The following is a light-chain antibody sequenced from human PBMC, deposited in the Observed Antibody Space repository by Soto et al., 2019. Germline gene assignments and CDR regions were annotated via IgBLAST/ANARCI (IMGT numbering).Light chain of an antibody. V-gene: IGLV2-14*01. CDR1: SSDIGSHNF. J-gene: IGLJ3*02. CDR2: GVS. CDR3: SSYTSTYIWV. Sequence: QSALTQPASVSGSPGQSITISCTGTSSDIGSHNFVSWRQQHPGKAPKFIIYGVSNRPSGVSNRFSGSKSGNTASLTISGLQADDEADYYCSSYTSTYIWVFGGGTKVTVL.